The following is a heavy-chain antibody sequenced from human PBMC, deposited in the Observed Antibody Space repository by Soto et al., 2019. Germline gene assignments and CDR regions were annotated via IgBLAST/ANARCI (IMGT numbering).Heavy chain of an antibody. CDR2: IGTHNGDT. Sequence: QVQLVQSGPEGKKPGASVKVSCKASGYTFNTYGFSWVRQAPGQGLEWVGWIGTHNGDTTYAQNFQGRVTMTIDTSTTTSYMELRSLTSDDTAMYFCARDWRGAEGFDPWGQGTLVTVSS. CDR1: GYTFNTYG. J-gene: IGHJ5*02. CDR3: ARDWRGAEGFDP. V-gene: IGHV1-18*01. D-gene: IGHD3-3*01.